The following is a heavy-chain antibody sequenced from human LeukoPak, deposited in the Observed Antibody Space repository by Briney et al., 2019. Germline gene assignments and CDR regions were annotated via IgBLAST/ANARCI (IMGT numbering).Heavy chain of an antibody. CDR2: MNPNSGNT. D-gene: IGHD4-11*01. V-gene: IGHV1-8*01. CDR3: ARPDYSNYYYYGMDV. J-gene: IGHJ6*02. CDR1: GYAFTSYD. Sequence: ASVKVSCKASGYAFTSYDINWVRQATGQGLEWMGWMNPNSGNTGYAQKFQGRVTMTRNTSIGTAYMELSSLRSEDTAVYYCARPDYSNYYYYGMDVWGQGTTVTVSS.